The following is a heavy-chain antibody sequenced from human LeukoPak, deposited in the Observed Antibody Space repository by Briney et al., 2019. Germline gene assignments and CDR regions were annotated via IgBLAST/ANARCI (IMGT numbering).Heavy chain of an antibody. CDR3: ANPPGYYYYMDV. V-gene: IGHV3-23*01. D-gene: IGHD3-10*01. CDR2: ISGSGGST. J-gene: IGHJ6*03. Sequence: PGGSLRLSCAASGFTFSSYAMSWVRQAPGKGLEWVSAISGSGGSTYYADSVKGRFTISRDYSKNTLYLQMNSLRAEDTAVYYCANPPGYYYYMDVWGKGTTVTVSS. CDR1: GFTFSSYA.